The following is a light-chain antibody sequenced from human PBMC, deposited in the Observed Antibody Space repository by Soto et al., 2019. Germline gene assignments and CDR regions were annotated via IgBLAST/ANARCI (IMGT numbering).Light chain of an antibody. J-gene: IGKJ5*01. Sequence: DIQLTQSPSTLSASVGDRATITCRASQSINGWLAWYQQKPGKAPKLLIYRASILESGVPSRFSGSGSGTEFTLTISSLQPDDFATFYCQQYNSYSVTFGQGTRLEI. CDR3: QQYNSYSVT. CDR1: QSINGW. CDR2: RAS. V-gene: IGKV1-5*03.